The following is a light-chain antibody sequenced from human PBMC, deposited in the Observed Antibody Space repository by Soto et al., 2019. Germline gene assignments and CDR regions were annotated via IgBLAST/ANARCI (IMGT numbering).Light chain of an antibody. Sequence: QSALTQPASVSGSPGQSITISCTGTSSDVGGYNSVSWYQQHPGKAPKLMIYEVSNRPSGVSNRVSGSKSGNTASLTISGLQAEDEADYYCSSYTTSSTLPYVFVTGTKLTVL. CDR2: EVS. V-gene: IGLV2-14*01. CDR3: SSYTTSSTLPYV. J-gene: IGLJ1*01. CDR1: SSDVGGYNS.